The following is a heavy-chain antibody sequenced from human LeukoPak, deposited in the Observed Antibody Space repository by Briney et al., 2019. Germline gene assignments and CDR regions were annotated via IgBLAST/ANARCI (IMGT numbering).Heavy chain of an antibody. V-gene: IGHV5-51*01. CDR3: PRQASSGWPFHY. Sequence: GESLKISRKGSGYSFTSYWIGWVRQMPGKGLEWIGIIYTGDSDTRYSPSFQGQVTISADKSISTAYLQCRSLKASDPAIYYCPRQASSGWPFHYWGQGTLVTVSS. CDR1: GYSFTSYW. J-gene: IGHJ4*02. D-gene: IGHD6-19*01. CDR2: IYTGDSDT.